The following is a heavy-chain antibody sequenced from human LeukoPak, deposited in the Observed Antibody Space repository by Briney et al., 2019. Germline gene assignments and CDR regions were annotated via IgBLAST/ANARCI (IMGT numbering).Heavy chain of an antibody. CDR3: ARERIVATIPYFDY. V-gene: IGHV4-59*01. CDR1: GGSISSYY. J-gene: IGHJ4*02. CDR2: IYYSGST. D-gene: IGHD5-12*01. Sequence: PSETLSLTCTVSGGSISSYYWSWIRQPPGKGLEGIGYIYYSGSTNYNPSLKSRVTISVDTSKNQFSLKLSSVTAADTAVYYCARERIVATIPYFDYWGQGTLVTVSS.